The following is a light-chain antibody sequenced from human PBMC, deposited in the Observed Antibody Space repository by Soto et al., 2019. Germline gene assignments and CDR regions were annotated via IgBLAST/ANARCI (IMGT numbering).Light chain of an antibody. V-gene: IGKV3-11*01. CDR3: QQRDNWPWT. J-gene: IGKJ1*01. CDR2: DAS. CDR1: QSIRSN. Sequence: EIVLTQSPATLSLSPGERATLSCRASQSIRSNLAWYQHKPGQAPRLLIYDASNRATGIPGRFSGSGSGTDFTLTISNQEPEDFAVYYCQQRDNWPWTFGHGAKVEIK.